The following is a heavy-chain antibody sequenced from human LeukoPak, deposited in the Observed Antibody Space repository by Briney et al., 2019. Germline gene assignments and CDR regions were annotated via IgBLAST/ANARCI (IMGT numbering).Heavy chain of an antibody. V-gene: IGHV4-39*07. CDR2: IYGSGST. CDR1: GGSIIGNSYS. D-gene: IGHD3-10*01. Sequence: SETLSLTCTVSGGSIIGNSYSWGWIRQPQGKGLEWIGSIYGSGSTSYKPSLKSRVTISVDTSKNQFSLRMGSVTAADTAAYYCARDPDYYGSGSYPASAFDIWGQGTMVTVSS. CDR3: ARDPDYYGSGSYPASAFDI. J-gene: IGHJ3*02.